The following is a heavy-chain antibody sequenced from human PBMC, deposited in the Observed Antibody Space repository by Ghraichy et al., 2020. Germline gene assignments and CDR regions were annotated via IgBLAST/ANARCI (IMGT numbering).Heavy chain of an antibody. CDR3: AKGPGRITILGVVLNRGYYFYY. V-gene: IGHV3-23*01. CDR2: ISGSGGST. CDR1: GFAISNNW. D-gene: IGHD3-3*01. Sequence: GGSLRLSCAASGFAISNNWMHWVRQAPGKGLEWVSAISGSGGSTYYADSVKGRFTISRDNSKNTLYLQMNSLRAEDTAVYYCAKGPGRITILGVVLNRGYYFYYWGPGTLVTVSS. J-gene: IGHJ4*02.